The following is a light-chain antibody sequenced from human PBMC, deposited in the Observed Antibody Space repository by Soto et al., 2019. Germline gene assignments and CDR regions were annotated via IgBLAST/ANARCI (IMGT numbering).Light chain of an antibody. CDR1: QSINNW. CDR2: DAS. Sequence: DIQMTQSPCTLSAFVGDRVTFTCRASQSINNWLAWYQQRPGTAPKILIYDASTLESGVPSRFSGSGSGTEFSLTISRLQPEDFATYYCQQYDTNPKTFGQGTKVDIK. V-gene: IGKV1-5*01. J-gene: IGKJ1*01. CDR3: QQYDTNPKT.